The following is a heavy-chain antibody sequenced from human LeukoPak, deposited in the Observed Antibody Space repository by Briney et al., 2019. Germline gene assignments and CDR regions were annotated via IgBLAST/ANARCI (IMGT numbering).Heavy chain of an antibody. J-gene: IGHJ4*02. CDR1: GFTFSSYG. CDR2: ISYDGSNK. Sequence: GGSLRLSCAASGFTFSSYGMHWVRQAPGKGLEWVAVISYDGSNKYYADSVKGRFTISRDNSKNTLYLQMNSLRAEDTAVYYCAKDSSYYDILTGLIYPDYWGQGTLVTVSS. CDR3: AKDSSYYDILTGLIYPDY. V-gene: IGHV3-30*18. D-gene: IGHD3-9*01.